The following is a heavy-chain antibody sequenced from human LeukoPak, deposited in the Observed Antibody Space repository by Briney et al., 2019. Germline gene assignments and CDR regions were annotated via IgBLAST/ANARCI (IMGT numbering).Heavy chain of an antibody. CDR2: SYPGDSDT. CDR3: ARPCVDYYDSSGPEGGFDL. J-gene: IGHJ2*01. CDR1: GYSFTSYW. V-gene: IGHV5-51*01. Sequence: GESLKISCKGSGYSFTSYWICWRRPMPGEGLELMGISYPGDSDTSYSPSFQGQVTISDDKSHSTSYLQWSSLKASDTVMYYCARPCVDYYDSSGPEGGFDLWGRGTLVTVSS. D-gene: IGHD3-22*01.